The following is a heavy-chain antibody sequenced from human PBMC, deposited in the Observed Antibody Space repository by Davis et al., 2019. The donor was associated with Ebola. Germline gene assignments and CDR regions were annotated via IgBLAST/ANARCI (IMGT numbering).Heavy chain of an antibody. CDR2: IRAYNGNT. Sequence: ASVKVSCKASGYTFTSYGISWVRQAPGQGLEWMGWIRAYNGNTNYAQKLQGRVTMTTDTSTSTAYMELRRLRSDDTAVYYCARDFIVPYGYSWFDPWGQGTLVTVSS. V-gene: IGHV1-18*01. CDR1: GYTFTSYG. D-gene: IGHD2-8*01. J-gene: IGHJ5*02. CDR3: ARDFIVPYGYSWFDP.